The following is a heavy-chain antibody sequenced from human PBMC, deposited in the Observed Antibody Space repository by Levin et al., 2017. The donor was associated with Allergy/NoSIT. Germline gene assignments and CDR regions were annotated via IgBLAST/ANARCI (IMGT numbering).Heavy chain of an antibody. Sequence: GGSLRLSCAASGFTFSAYSMHWVRQAPGKGLDWVAVLSYDGSDKYYADSVKGRFTVSRDNSKNTLYLQMNSLRSEDAAVYYCAKDVVFGTSSWSLDFWGQGTLVTVSS. D-gene: IGHD6-13*01. CDR1: GFTFSAYS. V-gene: IGHV3-30-3*01. J-gene: IGHJ4*02. CDR2: LSYDGSDK. CDR3: AKDVVFGTSSWSLDF.